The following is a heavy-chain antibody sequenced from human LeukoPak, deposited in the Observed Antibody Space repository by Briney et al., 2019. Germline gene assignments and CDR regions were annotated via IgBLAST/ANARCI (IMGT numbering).Heavy chain of an antibody. Sequence: GGSLRLSCAVSGFTFRSYAMKWVRQAPGKGLEWVSAITADGSSTHYTISVKGRFTISRDSSKNTLYLQMNRLRAEDAAVYYCAKAPVTTCSGAYCYPFDYWGQGTLVTVSS. J-gene: IGHJ4*02. CDR2: ITADGSST. V-gene: IGHV3-23*01. CDR3: AKAPVTTCSGAYCYPFDY. CDR1: GFTFRSYA. D-gene: IGHD2-21*01.